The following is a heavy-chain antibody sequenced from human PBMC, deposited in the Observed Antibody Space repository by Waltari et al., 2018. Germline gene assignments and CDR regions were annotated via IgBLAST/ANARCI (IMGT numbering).Heavy chain of an antibody. CDR3: ARDGGASGSYDY. D-gene: IGHD3-10*01. J-gene: IGHJ4*02. CDR2: IKEDGSAQ. V-gene: IGHV3-7*01. CDR1: GFMFSRYW. Sequence: EVQLVESGGVLVQPGGSLRLSCEASGFMFSRYWMTWVRQAPGKGLAWVDNIKEDGSAQTYGDSVRGRFIISRDNAQNSLYLQMNYLRAEDTAVYYCARDGGASGSYDYWGQGTLVTVSS.